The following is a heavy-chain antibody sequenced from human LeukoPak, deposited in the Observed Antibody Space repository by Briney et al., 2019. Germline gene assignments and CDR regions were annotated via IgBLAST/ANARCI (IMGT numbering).Heavy chain of an antibody. CDR2: IYSGGST. CDR1: GFIVSSNY. CDR3: AKGGYKYDSSGHNYYDY. D-gene: IGHD3-22*01. J-gene: IGHJ4*02. V-gene: IGHV3-66*01. Sequence: PGGSLRLSCAASGFIVSSNYMSWVRQAPGKGLEWVSVIYSGGSTHYADSVKGRFTISRDNSKNTLYLQMNSLGAEDTSVYYCAKGGYKYDSSGHNYYDYWGQGTLVTVSS.